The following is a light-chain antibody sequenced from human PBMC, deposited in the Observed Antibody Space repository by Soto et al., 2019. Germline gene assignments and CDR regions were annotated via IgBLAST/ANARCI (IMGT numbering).Light chain of an antibody. J-gene: IGKJ4*01. CDR3: QQYGRSPPT. CDR1: QRVTSDF. Sequence: EIVLTQSPGTLSLSPGERATLSCRASQRVTSDFLAWYQQQPGQAPSLLIYGASNRATGVPDRFSGSGSGTDFTLTISRLEPEDFAVYHCQQYGRSPPTFGGGTKVGFK. V-gene: IGKV3-20*01. CDR2: GAS.